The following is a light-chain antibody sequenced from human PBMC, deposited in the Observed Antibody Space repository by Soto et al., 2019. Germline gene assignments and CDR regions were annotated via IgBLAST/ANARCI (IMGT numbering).Light chain of an antibody. V-gene: IGKV3D-15*01. CDR3: QQYNNWPRPT. Sequence: ESVLTQSPATLSVSPGERATLSCRASQSVNSNYLAWYQQKPGQAPRLLIYGISKRATDIPDRFSGSGSGTEFTLTISSLQSEDFAVYYCQQYNNWPRPTFGQGTRLEIK. CDR2: GIS. CDR1: QSVNSN. J-gene: IGKJ5*01.